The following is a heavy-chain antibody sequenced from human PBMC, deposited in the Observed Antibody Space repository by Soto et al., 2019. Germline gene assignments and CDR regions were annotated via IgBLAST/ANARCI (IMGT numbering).Heavy chain of an antibody. CDR2: IRSKAYGGTT. J-gene: IGHJ6*02. CDR3: TRDRGYCSCGSCYYGMDV. Sequence: GGSLRLSCTASGFTFGDYAMSWVRQAPGKGLEWVGFIRSKAYGGTTEYAASVKGRFTISRDDSKSIAYLQMNSLKTEDTAVYYCTRDRGYCSCGSCYYGMDVWGQGTTVTVSS. CDR1: GFTFGDYA. D-gene: IGHD2-15*01. V-gene: IGHV3-49*04.